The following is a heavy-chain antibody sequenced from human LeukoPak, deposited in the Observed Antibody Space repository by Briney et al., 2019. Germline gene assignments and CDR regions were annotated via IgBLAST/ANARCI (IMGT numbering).Heavy chain of an antibody. CDR3: ASVQVLSGRSTYLDY. V-gene: IGHV1-69*05. D-gene: IGHD2-15*01. J-gene: IGHJ4*02. CDR1: GGTFSSYA. Sequence: ASVKVSCKASGGTFSSYAISWVRQAPGQGLEWMGGIIPIFGTANYAQKFQGRVTITTDESTSTAYMELSSLRSEDTAVYYCASVQVLSGRSTYLDYWGQGTLVTVSS. CDR2: IIPIFGTA.